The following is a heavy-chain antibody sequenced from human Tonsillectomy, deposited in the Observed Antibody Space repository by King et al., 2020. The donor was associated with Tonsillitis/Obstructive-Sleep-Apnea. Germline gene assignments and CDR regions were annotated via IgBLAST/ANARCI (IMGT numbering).Heavy chain of an antibody. V-gene: IGHV1-46*01. CDR2: INPSSGST. Sequence: QLVQSGAEVKKPGASVKVSCEASGYTFTNYYVHWVRQAPGHGLEWMGLINPSSGSTSYAQKFQGRVTMTRETSTSTVYMELGSLRSEDTAVYYCARRALSNYYFYYMDVWGKGTTVTVSS. CDR1: GYTFTNYY. J-gene: IGHJ6*03. CDR3: ARRALSNYYFYYMDV.